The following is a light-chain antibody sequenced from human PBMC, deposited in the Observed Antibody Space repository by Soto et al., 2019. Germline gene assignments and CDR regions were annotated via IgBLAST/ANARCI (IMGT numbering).Light chain of an antibody. CDR2: DAS. CDR1: QSISRY. V-gene: IGKV1-5*01. CDR3: QQHYRAPLT. J-gene: IGKJ4*01. Sequence: DIQMTQSPSTLSASVGDRVTITCRASQSISRYLAWYQHKPGKAPKFLIHDASSLESGVPLRFSGSGSGTDFTLTITNLQAEDAAVYYCQQHYRAPLTFGGGTRVES.